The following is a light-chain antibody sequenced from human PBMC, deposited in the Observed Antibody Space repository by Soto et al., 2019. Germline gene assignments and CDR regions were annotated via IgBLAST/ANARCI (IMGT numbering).Light chain of an antibody. CDR1: QSISSY. V-gene: IGKV1-39*01. CDR3: QQSYSTPLT. CDR2: AAS. Sequence: DIQMTPSPSSLSASVGDRVTITCRASQSISSYLNWYQQKPGQAPKLLIYAASSLQSGVPSRFSGSGSGTDFTLTISSLQPEEFATYYCQQSYSTPLTFGGGTKVEIK. J-gene: IGKJ4*01.